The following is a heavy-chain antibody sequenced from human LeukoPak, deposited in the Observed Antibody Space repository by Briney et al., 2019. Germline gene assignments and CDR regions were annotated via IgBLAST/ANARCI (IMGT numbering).Heavy chain of an antibody. CDR1: GFTFSDYY. J-gene: IGHJ6*02. CDR2: ISSSGSTI. CDR3: ARDSYYDILTGPGNYYYYYGMDV. Sequence: PGGSLRLSCAASGFTFSDYYMSWIRQAPGKGLEWVSYISSSGSTIYYADSVKGRFTISRDNAKNSLYLQMNSLRAEDTAVYYCARDSYYDILTGPGNYYYYYGMDVWGQGTTVTVSS. V-gene: IGHV3-11*01. D-gene: IGHD3-9*01.